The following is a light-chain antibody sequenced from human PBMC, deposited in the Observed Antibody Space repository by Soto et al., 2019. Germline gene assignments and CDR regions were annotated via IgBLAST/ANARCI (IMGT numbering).Light chain of an antibody. Sequence: QSVLTQPASVSGSPGQSITISCTGTSGDIGAFNFVSWYQQHPGKVPKLMIYEVSNRPSGVSNRFSGSKSGNTASLTISGLQAEDEADYYCSSYTTRNTYVFGTGTKLTVL. V-gene: IGLV2-14*01. CDR3: SSYTTRNTYV. CDR1: SGDIGAFNF. J-gene: IGLJ1*01. CDR2: EVS.